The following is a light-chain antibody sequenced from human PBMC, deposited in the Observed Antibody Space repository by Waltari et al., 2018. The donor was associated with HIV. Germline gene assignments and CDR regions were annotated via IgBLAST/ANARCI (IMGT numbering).Light chain of an antibody. CDR3: AAWDDSLNGPV. CDR1: SSNIANNA. CDR2: YDD. Sequence: QSVLTQPPSVSEAPRQRVAISCSGSSSNIANNAVNWYQQLPGKAPKLLIYYDDLLPSGVSDRFSGSKSGTSAFLAISGLQSEDEADYYCAAWDDSLNGPVFGGGTKLTVL. V-gene: IGLV1-36*01. J-gene: IGLJ2*01.